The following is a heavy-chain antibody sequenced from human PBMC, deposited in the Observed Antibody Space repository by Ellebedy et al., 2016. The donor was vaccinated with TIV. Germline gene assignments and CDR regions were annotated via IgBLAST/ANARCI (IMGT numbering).Heavy chain of an antibody. CDR1: GFTFSSYA. Sequence: GESLKISXAASGFTFSSYAMSWVRQAPGKGLEWVSAISGSGGSTYYADSVKGRFTISRDNSKNTLYLQMNSLRAEDTAVYYCAKGPPPDAYCGGDCYSYYFDYWGQGTLVTVSS. CDR3: AKGPPPDAYCGGDCYSYYFDY. J-gene: IGHJ4*02. V-gene: IGHV3-23*01. D-gene: IGHD2-21*02. CDR2: ISGSGGST.